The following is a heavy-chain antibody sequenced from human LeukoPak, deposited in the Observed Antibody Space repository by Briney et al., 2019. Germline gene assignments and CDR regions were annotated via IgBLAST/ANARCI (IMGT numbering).Heavy chain of an antibody. V-gene: IGHV4-39*01. Sequence: SETLSLTCTVSGGSISSSSYYWGWIRQPPGKGLEWIGSIYYSGSTYYNPSLKSRVTISVDTSKNQFSLKLSSVTAADTAVYYCARGYYYDSSGYYNWFDPWGQGTLVTVSS. CDR1: GGSISSSSYY. D-gene: IGHD3-22*01. CDR2: IYYSGST. J-gene: IGHJ5*02. CDR3: ARGYYYDSSGYYNWFDP.